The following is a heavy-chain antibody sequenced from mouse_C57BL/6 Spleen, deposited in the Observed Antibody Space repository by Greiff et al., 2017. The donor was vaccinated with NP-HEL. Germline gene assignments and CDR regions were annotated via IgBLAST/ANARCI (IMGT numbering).Heavy chain of an antibody. V-gene: IGHV1-80*01. D-gene: IGHD2-1*01. CDR1: GYAFSSYW. CDR2: IYPGDGDT. J-gene: IGHJ2*01. CDR3: ARDGNYERGYFDY. Sequence: VQLVESGAELVKPGASVKISCKASGYAFSSYWMNWVKQRPGKGLEWIGQIYPGDGDTNYNGKFKGKATLTADKSSSTAYMQLSSLTSEDSAVYFCARDGNYERGYFDYWGQGTTLTVSS.